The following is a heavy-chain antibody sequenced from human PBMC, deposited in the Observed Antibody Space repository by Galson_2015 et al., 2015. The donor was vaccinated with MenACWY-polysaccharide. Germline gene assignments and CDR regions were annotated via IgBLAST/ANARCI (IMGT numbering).Heavy chain of an antibody. V-gene: IGHV3-48*02. CDR2: ISSSSSTI. Sequence: SLRLSCAASGFTFSSYSMNWVRQAPGKGLEWVSYISSSSSTIYYADSVKGRFTISRDNAKNSLYLQMNSLRDEDTAVYYCAREAEDIVVVPAEMGQGWFDPWGQGTLVTVSS. D-gene: IGHD2-2*01. J-gene: IGHJ5*02. CDR1: GFTFSSYS. CDR3: AREAEDIVVVPAEMGQGWFDP.